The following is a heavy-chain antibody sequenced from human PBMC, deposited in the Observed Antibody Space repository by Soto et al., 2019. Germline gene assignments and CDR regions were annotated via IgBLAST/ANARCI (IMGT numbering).Heavy chain of an antibody. CDR1: GGSISSSSYY. CDR3: ARHRMRAAAGTTNWFDP. V-gene: IGHV4-39*01. D-gene: IGHD6-13*01. J-gene: IGHJ5*02. CDR2: IYYSGST. Sequence: SETLSLTCTVSGGSISSSSYYWGWIRQPPGKGLEWIGSIYYSGSTYYNPSLKSRVTISVDTSKNQFSLKLSSVTAADTAVYYCARHRMRAAAGTTNWFDPWGQGTLVTVSS.